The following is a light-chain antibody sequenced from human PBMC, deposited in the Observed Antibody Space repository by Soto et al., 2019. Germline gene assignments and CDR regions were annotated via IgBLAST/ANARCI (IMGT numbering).Light chain of an antibody. V-gene: IGKV3-20*01. CDR1: QRFYSN. CDR3: QNYGNSPWT. Sequence: EILMTQSPDTLSVSPGESATLSCRASQRFYSNLAWYQQRPGQAPRLLIYGASNRATGIPDRFSGSGSETDFTLTISGLEPEDFAVYYCQNYGNSPWTFGQGTKVDI. J-gene: IGKJ1*01. CDR2: GAS.